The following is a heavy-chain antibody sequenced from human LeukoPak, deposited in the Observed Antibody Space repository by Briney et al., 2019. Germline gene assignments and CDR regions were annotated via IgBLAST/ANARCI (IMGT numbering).Heavy chain of an antibody. Sequence: GGSLRLSCAASGFTFTNYAMTWVRQAPGKGLEWVSVIGASGADTYYSDSVKGRFTVSRDNSQNTLFLHMSSLRAEDTAVYFCARRPRDTSGYYLDAFHDWGQGTTVTVSS. D-gene: IGHD3-22*01. J-gene: IGHJ3*01. CDR1: GFTFTNYA. V-gene: IGHV3-23*01. CDR2: IGASGADT. CDR3: ARRPRDTSGYYLDAFHD.